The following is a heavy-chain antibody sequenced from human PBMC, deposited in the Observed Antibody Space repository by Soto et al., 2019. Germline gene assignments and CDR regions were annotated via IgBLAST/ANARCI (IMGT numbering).Heavy chain of an antibody. Sequence: SXTLSLTCSVSGGSVRSGSYYWNWIRQPPGKGLEWIGYIYSSGSTNYNPSLKSRVSISLDTSKNQFSLKLNSVTAADTAVYYCARDEGLLRTAYWGQGTLVTVSS. D-gene: IGHD4-17*01. J-gene: IGHJ4*02. CDR1: GGSVRSGSYY. V-gene: IGHV4-61*01. CDR3: ARDEGLLRTAY. CDR2: IYSSGST.